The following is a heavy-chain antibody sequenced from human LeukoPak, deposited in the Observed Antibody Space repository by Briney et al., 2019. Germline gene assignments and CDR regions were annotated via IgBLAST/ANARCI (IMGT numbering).Heavy chain of an antibody. V-gene: IGHV1-18*01. Sequence: ASVKVSCTASGYTVTSYGISWVRQAPGQGLEWMGWISAYNGNTNYAQKLQGRVTMTTDTSTSTAYMELRSLRSDDTAVYYCARDRMSSSWYGKVDYWGQGTLVTVSS. J-gene: IGHJ4*02. CDR1: GYTVTSYG. CDR2: ISAYNGNT. D-gene: IGHD6-13*01. CDR3: ARDRMSSSWYGKVDY.